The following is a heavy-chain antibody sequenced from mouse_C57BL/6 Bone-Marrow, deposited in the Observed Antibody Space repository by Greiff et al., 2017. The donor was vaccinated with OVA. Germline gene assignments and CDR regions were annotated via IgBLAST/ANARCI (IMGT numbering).Heavy chain of an antibody. CDR3: AREGYYGSSGYYAMDY. V-gene: IGHV1-69*01. D-gene: IGHD1-1*01. CDR2: IDPSDSYT. CDR1: GYTFTSYW. Sequence: VQLQQPGAELVMPGASVKLSCKASGYTFTSYWMHWVKQRPGQGLEWIGEIDPSDSYTNYNQKFKGKSTLTVDKSSSTAYMQLSSLTSEDSAVYYCAREGYYGSSGYYAMDYWGQGTSVTVSS. J-gene: IGHJ4*01.